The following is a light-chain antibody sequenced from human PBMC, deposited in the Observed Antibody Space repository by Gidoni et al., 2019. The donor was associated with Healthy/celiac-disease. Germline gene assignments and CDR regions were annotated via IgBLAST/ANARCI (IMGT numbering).Light chain of an antibody. CDR3: QQYYSTLYT. J-gene: IGKJ2*01. CDR2: WAS. CDR1: QSVLYSSNNKNY. V-gene: IGKV4-1*01. Sequence: DIVMTQSPDSLAVSLGERATINCKSSQSVLYSSNNKNYLAWYQQKPGHPPKLLIYWASTRESGVPDRFRGSGSGTEFTLTISSLQAEDVAVYYCQQYYSTLYTFGQGTKLEIK.